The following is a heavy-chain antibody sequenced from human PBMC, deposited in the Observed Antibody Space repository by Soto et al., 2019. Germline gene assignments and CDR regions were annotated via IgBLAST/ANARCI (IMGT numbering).Heavy chain of an antibody. CDR2: IKEDGSET. CDR1: GFTFNIYW. V-gene: IGHV3-7*01. D-gene: IGHD5-12*01. Sequence: GSLRLSCAASGFTFNIYWMSWVRQAPGKGLEWVANIKEDGSETYYVDSVKGRFTISRDNARNSLFLQMNSLRAEDTALYYCARDYEGYWGQGTLVTVSS. J-gene: IGHJ4*02. CDR3: ARDYEGY.